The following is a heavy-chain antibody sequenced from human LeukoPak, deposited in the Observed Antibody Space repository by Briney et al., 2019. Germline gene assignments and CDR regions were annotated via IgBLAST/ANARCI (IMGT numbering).Heavy chain of an antibody. CDR1: GGSISGTSYY. Sequence: RSSETLSLTCTVSGGSISGTSYYWGWIRQPPGKGLEWIGSIYYSGSTYYNPSLKSRVTISVDTSKNQFSLKLSSVTAADTAVYYCARRRYTSGWYWYFDLWGRGTLVTVSS. CDR2: IYYSGST. V-gene: IGHV4-39*07. J-gene: IGHJ2*01. CDR3: ARRRYTSGWYWYFDL. D-gene: IGHD6-19*01.